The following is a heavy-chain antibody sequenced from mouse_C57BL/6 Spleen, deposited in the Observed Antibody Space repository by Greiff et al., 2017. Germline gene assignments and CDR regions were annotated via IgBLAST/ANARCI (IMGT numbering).Heavy chain of an antibody. CDR2: IRNKANGYTT. V-gene: IGHV7-3*01. J-gene: IGHJ1*03. CDR1: GFTFTDYY. Sequence: EVKLEESGGGLVQPGGSLSLSCAASGFTFTDYYMSWVRQPPGKALEWLGFIRNKANGYTTEYSASVTGRFTISRDNSQSILYLQMNALGAEDSATYYCARYHSWYFDVWGTGTTVTVSS. CDR3: ARYHSWYFDV.